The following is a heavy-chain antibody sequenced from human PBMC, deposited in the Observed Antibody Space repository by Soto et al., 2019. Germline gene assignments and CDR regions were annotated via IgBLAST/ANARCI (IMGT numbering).Heavy chain of an antibody. CDR2: ISYDGSNK. Sequence: GGSLRLSCAASGFTFSSYGMHWVRQAPSKGLEWVAVISYDGSNKYYADSVKGRFTISRDNSKNTLYLQMNSLRTEDTAVYYCAKVQYSSSWHYYGMDVWGQGTTVTVSS. D-gene: IGHD6-13*01. J-gene: IGHJ6*02. CDR3: AKVQYSSSWHYYGMDV. V-gene: IGHV3-30*18. CDR1: GFTFSSYG.